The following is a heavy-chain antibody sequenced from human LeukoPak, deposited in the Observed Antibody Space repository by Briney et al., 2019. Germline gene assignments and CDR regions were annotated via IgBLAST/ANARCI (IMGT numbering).Heavy chain of an antibody. V-gene: IGHV3-21*01. CDR3: TRDMTGSYYPTGAFDI. D-gene: IGHD1-26*01. J-gene: IGHJ3*02. CDR2: ISSSSSYM. Sequence: KTGGSLRLSYAASRFTFSDYTMNWVRQAPGKGLEWVSSISSSSSYMYYADSVKGRFTISRDNVRNSLYLQMNSLRAEDTAVYYCTRDMTGSYYPTGAFDIWGQGTMVTVSS. CDR1: RFTFSDYT.